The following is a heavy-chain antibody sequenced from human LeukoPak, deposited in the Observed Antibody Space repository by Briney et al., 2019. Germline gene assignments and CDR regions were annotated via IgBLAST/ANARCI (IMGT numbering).Heavy chain of an antibody. Sequence: ASVKVSCKASGYTFTSYDINWVLQATGQGLEWMGWMNPNSGNTGYAQKFQGRVTMTRNTSISTAYMELSSLRTEDTAVYYCARAVKKYSGSYYGYWGQGTLVTVSS. D-gene: IGHD1-26*01. J-gene: IGHJ4*02. CDR2: MNPNSGNT. CDR1: GYTFTSYD. V-gene: IGHV1-8*01. CDR3: ARAVKKYSGSYYGY.